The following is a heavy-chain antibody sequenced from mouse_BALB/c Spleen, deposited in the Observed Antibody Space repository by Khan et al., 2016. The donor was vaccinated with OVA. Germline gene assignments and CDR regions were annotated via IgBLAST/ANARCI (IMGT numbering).Heavy chain of an antibody. V-gene: IGHV1-26*01. D-gene: IGHD2-14*01. CDR2: VNPNSGNT. J-gene: IGHJ3*01. CDR1: GYSFTVYY. Sequence: VQLKESGPDLVKPGASVKISCKASGYSFTVYYMSWVKQSHGKSLEWIGRVNPNSGNTNYNQEFKGKAILTVDKSSKTAYMELRSLTSEDSAVYCCARGYDFFAYWGQGTLVTVSA. CDR3: ARGYDFFAY.